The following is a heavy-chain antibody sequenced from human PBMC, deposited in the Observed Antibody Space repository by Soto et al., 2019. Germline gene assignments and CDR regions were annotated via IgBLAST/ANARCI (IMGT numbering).Heavy chain of an antibody. CDR1: GYTFTSYG. CDR3: ARATFQAYSSGEEFDY. V-gene: IGHV1-18*01. J-gene: IGHJ4*02. CDR2: ISAYNGNT. D-gene: IGHD6-19*01. Sequence: GASVKVSYKASGYTFTSYGISWVRQAPGQGLEWMGWISAYNGNTNYAQKLQGRVTMTTDTSTGTAYMELRSLRSDDTAVYYCARATFQAYSSGEEFDYWGQGTLVTVSS.